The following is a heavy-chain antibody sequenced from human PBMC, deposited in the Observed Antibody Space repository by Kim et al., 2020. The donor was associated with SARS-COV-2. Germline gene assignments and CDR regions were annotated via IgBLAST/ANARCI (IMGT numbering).Heavy chain of an antibody. J-gene: IGHJ4*02. Sequence: GGSLRLSCAASGFTFSNYGMSWVRQAPGKGLEWVSGISGSGDTTTYADSVKGRFPVSRDNSKNTLYLQMSSLRAEDTAIYYCANPRQPDYWGQGTLVTVSS. CDR2: ISGSGDTT. V-gene: IGHV3-23*01. D-gene: IGHD6-13*01. CDR3: ANPRQPDY. CDR1: GFTFSNYG.